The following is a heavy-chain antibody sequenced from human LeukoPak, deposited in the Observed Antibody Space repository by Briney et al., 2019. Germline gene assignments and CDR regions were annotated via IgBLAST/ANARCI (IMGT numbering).Heavy chain of an antibody. V-gene: IGHV1-46*01. J-gene: IGHJ3*02. CDR2: INPSGGST. CDR1: GYTFTSYL. D-gene: IGHD1-1*01. CDR3: ASLTKRDAFDI. Sequence: ASVKVSCKASGYTFTSYLTHWVRQAPGQGLEYMGMINPSGGSTVYTQKFQGRITMSKDTSTSTVYMDLYSLRSEDTAVYYCASLTKRDAFDIWGQGTMVTVSS.